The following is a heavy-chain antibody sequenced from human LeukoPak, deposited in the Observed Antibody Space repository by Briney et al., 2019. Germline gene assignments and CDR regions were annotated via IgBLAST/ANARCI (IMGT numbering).Heavy chain of an antibody. J-gene: IGHJ5*02. V-gene: IGHV4-39*07. CDR2: IYYSGST. CDR3: ASYGSVSGVDP. D-gene: IGHD3-10*01. Sequence: SETLSLTCTVSGGSISSSSYYWGWIRQPPGKGLEWIGSIYYSGSTYYNPSLKSRVTISVDTSKNQFSLKLSSVTAADTAVYYCASYGSVSGVDPWGQGTLVTVSS. CDR1: GGSISSSSYY.